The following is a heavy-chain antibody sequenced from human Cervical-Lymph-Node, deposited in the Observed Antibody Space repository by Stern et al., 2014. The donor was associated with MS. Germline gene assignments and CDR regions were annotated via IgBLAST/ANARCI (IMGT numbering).Heavy chain of an antibody. D-gene: IGHD1-26*01. J-gene: IGHJ4*02. CDR1: GYTFTTYY. Sequence: VQLVESGAEVKQPGASVKGSCKASGYTFTTYYIHWVRQAPGKGLEWVGIFNPGDSSTSYSQKFQGRITMARDTSTSTVYMELSSLRSEDTAVYYCARNWRGVGSTTYDYWGQGTLVTVSS. V-gene: IGHV1-46*01. CDR3: ARNWRGVGSTTYDY. CDR2: FNPGDSST.